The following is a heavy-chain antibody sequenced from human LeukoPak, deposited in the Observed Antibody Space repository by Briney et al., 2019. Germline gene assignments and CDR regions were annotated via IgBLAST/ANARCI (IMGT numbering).Heavy chain of an antibody. J-gene: IGHJ4*02. CDR2: INNDGSDT. CDR3: AKDDYYDSSGYYYFSY. CDR1: GFTFRSYW. D-gene: IGHD3-22*01. Sequence: GGSLRLSCAASGFTFRSYWMHWVRQTPGKGLVWVSHINNDGSDTSYADSVKGRFTISRDNSKNTLYLQMNSLRAEDTAVYYCAKDDYYDSSGYYYFSYWGQGTLVTVSS. V-gene: IGHV3-74*01.